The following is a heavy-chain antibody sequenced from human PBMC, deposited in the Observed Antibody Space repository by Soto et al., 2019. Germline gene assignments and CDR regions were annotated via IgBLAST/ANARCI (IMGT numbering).Heavy chain of an antibody. V-gene: IGHV1-18*01. CDR2: LRTYDGHT. CDR1: GYTFTTYA. J-gene: IGHJ4*02. CDR3: ARDRLHTSSSITFDY. D-gene: IGHD6-6*01. Sequence: ASVKVSCKASGYTFTTYAVSWVRQAPGQGLEWMGWLRTYDGHTDYAQNLQGRVTMTTDTSTNTAYMELRSLRSDDTAVYYCARDRLHTSSSITFDYWGQGALVTVSS.